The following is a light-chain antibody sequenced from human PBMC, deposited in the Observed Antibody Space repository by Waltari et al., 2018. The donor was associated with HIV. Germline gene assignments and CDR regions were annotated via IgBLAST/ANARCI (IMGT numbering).Light chain of an antibody. J-gene: IGKJ1*01. V-gene: IGKV3-20*01. CDR3: EHYGTSPGT. CDR1: QSISSGY. CDR2: GAS. Sequence: EFVLTQSPGTLSLSPGERVTLSCRASQSISSGYLAWYQQKSGQPPRLLIYGASSRGIDSPDRFSGTGSGTDFTLTISRLEPEDSAVYFCEHYGTSPGTFGPGTKVEI.